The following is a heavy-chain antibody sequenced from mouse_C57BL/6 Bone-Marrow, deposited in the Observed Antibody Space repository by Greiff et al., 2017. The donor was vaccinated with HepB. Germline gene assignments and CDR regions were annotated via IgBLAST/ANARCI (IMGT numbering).Heavy chain of an antibody. V-gene: IGHV5-6*02. CDR1: GFTFSSYG. CDR2: ISSGGSYT. D-gene: IGHD1-1*01. CDR3: ARGNYYGSRGLDY. Sequence: DVKLVESGGDLVKPGGSLKLSCAASGFTFSSYGMSWVRQTPDKRLEWVATISSGGSYTYYPDSVKGRFTISRDNAKNTLYLQMSSLKSEDTAMYYCARGNYYGSRGLDYWGQGTTLTVSS. J-gene: IGHJ2*01.